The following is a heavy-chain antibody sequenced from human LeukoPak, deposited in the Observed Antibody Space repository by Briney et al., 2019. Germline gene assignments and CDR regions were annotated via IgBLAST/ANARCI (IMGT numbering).Heavy chain of an antibody. J-gene: IGHJ4*02. CDR2: IGGDGGST. Sequence: PGGSLRLSCAASGFTFDDYAMHWVRQAPGKGLEWVSLIGGDGGSTYYAGSVKGRFTISRDNSKNSLYLQMNSLRAEDTALYYCAKDKRGRGIRGVPDYWGQGTLVTVSS. CDR3: AKDKRGRGIRGVPDY. CDR1: GFTFDDYA. V-gene: IGHV3-43*02. D-gene: IGHD3-10*01.